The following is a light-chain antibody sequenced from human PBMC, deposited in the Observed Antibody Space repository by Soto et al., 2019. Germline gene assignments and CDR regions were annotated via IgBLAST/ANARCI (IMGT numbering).Light chain of an antibody. J-gene: IGKJ2*01. V-gene: IGKV1-39*01. CDR2: VAS. CDR3: QQSSSMPYT. Sequence: DIQIIQSPSSLSASVGDRVTNTCRASQSITSYLNWYQQKPGKAPKLLIYVASALQSGVPSRFSGSGFGTEFTLTITSLQPEDFATYYCQQSSSMPYTFGQGTKLEIE. CDR1: QSITSY.